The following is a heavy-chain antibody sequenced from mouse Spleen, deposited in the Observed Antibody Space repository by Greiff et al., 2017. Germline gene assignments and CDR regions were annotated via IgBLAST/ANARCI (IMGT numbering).Heavy chain of an antibody. D-gene: IGHD1-1*01. V-gene: IGHV1-61*01. CDR3: ASLYGSSYDYAMDY. CDR2: IYPSDSET. J-gene: IGHJ4*01. Sequence: QVQLQQPGAELVRPGSSVKLSCKASGYTFTSYWMDWVKQRPGQGLEWIGNIYPSDSETHYNQKFKDKATLTVDKSSSTAYMQLSSLTSEDSAVYYCASLYGSSYDYAMDYWGQGTSVTVSS. CDR1: GYTFTSYW.